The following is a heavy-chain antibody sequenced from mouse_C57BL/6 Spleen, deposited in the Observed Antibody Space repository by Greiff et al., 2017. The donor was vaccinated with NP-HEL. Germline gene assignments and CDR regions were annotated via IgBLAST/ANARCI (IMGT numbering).Heavy chain of an antibody. Sequence: VQLQQSGAELVRPGASVKLSCTASGFNIKDYYMHWVKQRPEQGLEWIGRIDPEDGDTEYAPKFQGKATMTADTSSNTAYLQLSSLTSEDTAVYDWTTGITTVVARYWYFDVWGTGTTVTVSS. V-gene: IGHV14-1*01. J-gene: IGHJ1*03. D-gene: IGHD1-1*01. CDR1: GFNIKDYY. CDR3: TTGITTVVARYWYFDV. CDR2: IDPEDGDT.